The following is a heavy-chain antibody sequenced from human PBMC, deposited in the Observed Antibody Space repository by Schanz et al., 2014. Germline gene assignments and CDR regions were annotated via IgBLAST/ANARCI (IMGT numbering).Heavy chain of an antibody. CDR3: AKDAPYPFDL. J-gene: IGHJ2*01. CDR2: VSRSTPDI. Sequence: EVQLVESGGGLVQPGGSLRLSCTASGFTFSSYSMNWVRQAPGKGLEWVSYVSRSTPDIYYADSVKGRFTMSRDNSNKTVDLQMNSLRAEDTAIYYCAKDAPYPFDLWGRGTLITVSA. V-gene: IGHV3-48*04. CDR1: GFTFSSYS.